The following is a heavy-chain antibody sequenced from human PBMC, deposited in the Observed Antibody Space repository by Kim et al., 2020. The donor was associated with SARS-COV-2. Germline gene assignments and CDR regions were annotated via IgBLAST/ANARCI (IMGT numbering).Heavy chain of an antibody. D-gene: IGHD3-10*01. CDR3: ARGRNVRGATYYYGSGSYLCDP. CDR2: INHSGST. J-gene: IGHJ5*02. CDR1: GGSFSGYY. V-gene: IGHV4-34*01. Sequence: SETLSLTCAVYGGSFSGYYWSWIRQPPGKGLEWIGEINHSGSTNYNPSLKSRVTISVDTSKNQFSLKLSSVTAADTAVYYCARGRNVRGATYYYGSGSYLCDPWGQGTLVTVSS.